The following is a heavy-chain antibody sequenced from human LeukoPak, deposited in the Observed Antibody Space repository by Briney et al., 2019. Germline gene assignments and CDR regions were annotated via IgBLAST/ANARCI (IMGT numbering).Heavy chain of an antibody. Sequence: GGSLRLSCAASGFTFSSYGMHWVRQAPGKGLEWVAFIRYDGSNKYYADSVKGRFTISRDNSKNTLYLQMNSLRAEDTAVYYCAKGPNYDFWSGYFSWGQGTLVTVSS. D-gene: IGHD3-3*01. CDR1: GFTFSSYG. J-gene: IGHJ5*02. CDR3: AKGPNYDFWSGYFS. V-gene: IGHV3-30*02. CDR2: IRYDGSNK.